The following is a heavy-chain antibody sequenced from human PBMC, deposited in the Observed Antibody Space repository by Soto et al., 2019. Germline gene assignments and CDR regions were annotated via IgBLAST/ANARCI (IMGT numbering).Heavy chain of an antibody. CDR1: GYTLTELS. CDR3: ATVSRYYYDSSPAENSFDI. Sequence: GASVKVSCKVSGYTLTELSMHWVRQAPGKGLEWMGGFDPEDGETIYAQKFQGRVTMTEDTSTDTAYMELSSLRSEDTAVYYCATVSRYYYDSSPAENSFDIWGQVTMVTVSS. J-gene: IGHJ3*02. CDR2: FDPEDGET. D-gene: IGHD3-22*01. V-gene: IGHV1-24*01.